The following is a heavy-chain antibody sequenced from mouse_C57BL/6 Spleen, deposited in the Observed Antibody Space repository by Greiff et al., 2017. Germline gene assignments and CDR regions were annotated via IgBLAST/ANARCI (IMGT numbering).Heavy chain of an antibody. CDR3: AIHSNYHFDY. V-gene: IGHV5-17*01. D-gene: IGHD2-5*01. Sequence: EVKLVESGGGLVKPGGSLKLSCAVSGFTFSDYGMHWVRQAPEKGLEWVAYISSGSSTIYYADTVKGRFTISRDNAKNTLFLQMTSLRSEDTAMYYCAIHSNYHFDYWGQGTTLTVSS. CDR1: GFTFSDYG. J-gene: IGHJ2*01. CDR2: ISSGSSTI.